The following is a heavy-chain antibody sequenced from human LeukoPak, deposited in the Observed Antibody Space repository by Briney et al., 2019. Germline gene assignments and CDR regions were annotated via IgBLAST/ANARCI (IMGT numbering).Heavy chain of an antibody. Sequence: GGSLRLSCAASGFTFSSYAMSWVRQAPGKGLEWVSAISGSGGSTYYADSVKGRFTISRDNSKNTLYLQMNSLRAEDTAVYYCARDQYCSSTSCYALDYWGQGTLVTVSS. CDR1: GFTFSSYA. J-gene: IGHJ4*02. CDR3: ARDQYCSSTSCYALDY. CDR2: ISGSGGST. V-gene: IGHV3-23*01. D-gene: IGHD2-2*01.